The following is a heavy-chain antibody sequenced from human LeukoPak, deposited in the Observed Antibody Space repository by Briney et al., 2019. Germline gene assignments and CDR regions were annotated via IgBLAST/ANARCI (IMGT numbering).Heavy chain of an antibody. J-gene: IGHJ5*02. CDR1: GFTFRSYW. CDR3: AKDVHGIAAAGGWFDP. Sequence: PGGSLRLSCAASGFTFRSYWMHWVRQAPGKGLVWVSRIKPDGSYRDYADSVKGRFTISRDNAKNTLYLQMNSLRAEDTAVYYCAKDVHGIAAAGGWFDPWGQGTLVTVSS. V-gene: IGHV3-74*01. D-gene: IGHD6-13*01. CDR2: IKPDGSYR.